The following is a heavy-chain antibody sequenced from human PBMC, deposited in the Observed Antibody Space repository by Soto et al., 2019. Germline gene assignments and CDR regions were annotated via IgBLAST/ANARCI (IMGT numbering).Heavy chain of an antibody. Sequence: VGSLRLSCAASRFTFSTYEMHWVRQAPGKGLEWVSCISSSGSSVYYADSVKGRFTISRDNSRNSLYLQMNSLRDEDTVLYYCVRYCSSTLCNGVATRTFDYWGQGALVTVSS. J-gene: IGHJ4*02. CDR3: VRYCSSTLCNGVATRTFDY. D-gene: IGHD5-12*01. CDR2: ISSSGSSV. V-gene: IGHV3-48*03. CDR1: RFTFSTYE.